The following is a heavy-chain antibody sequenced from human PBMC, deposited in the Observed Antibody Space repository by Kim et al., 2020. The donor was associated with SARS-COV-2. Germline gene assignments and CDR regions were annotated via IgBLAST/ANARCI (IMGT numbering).Heavy chain of an antibody. D-gene: IGHD2-21*02. J-gene: IGHJ5*02. CDR3: ARARHGSCGGDCFAPFGT. CDR1: GDSFNNFA. Sequence: SVKVSCKSSGDSFNNFAINWVRLAPGRGLEWIGAVVPIYVAPQYARKFQGRVTITADDPTSTAYMELTSLTSDDTGVYFCARARHGSCGGDCFAPFGTWGQGTLVTVSS. V-gene: IGHV1-69*13. CDR2: VVPIYVAP.